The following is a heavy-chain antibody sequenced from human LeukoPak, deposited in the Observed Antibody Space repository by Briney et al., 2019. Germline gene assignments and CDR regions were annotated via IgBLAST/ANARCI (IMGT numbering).Heavy chain of an antibody. Sequence: GGSLRLSCAASGFTFSNYSMHWVRQAPGKGLEWVSYINRASSNIYYADSVKGRFTISTDNAKNSLYLQLNSLSAEDTAVYYCARDGWFGDYNWFDPWGQGTLVTVSS. CDR2: INRASSNI. CDR3: ARDGWFGDYNWFDP. CDR1: GFTFSNYS. V-gene: IGHV3-48*01. J-gene: IGHJ5*02. D-gene: IGHD3-10*01.